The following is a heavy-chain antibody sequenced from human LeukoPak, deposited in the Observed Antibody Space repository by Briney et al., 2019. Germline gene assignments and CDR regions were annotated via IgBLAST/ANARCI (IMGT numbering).Heavy chain of an antibody. V-gene: IGHV3-23*01. CDR1: GFTFSSYW. CDR3: AKDLLSENGFDP. D-gene: IGHD2-15*01. Sequence: GGSLRLSCAASGFTFSSYWMSWVRQAPGKGLEWVSAISGSGGSTYYADSVKGRFTISRDNSKNTLYLQMNSLRAEDTAVYYCAKDLLSENGFDPWGQGTLVTVSS. CDR2: ISGSGGST. J-gene: IGHJ5*02.